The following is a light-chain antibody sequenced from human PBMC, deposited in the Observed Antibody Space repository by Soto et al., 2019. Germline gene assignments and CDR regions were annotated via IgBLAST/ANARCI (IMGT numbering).Light chain of an antibody. V-gene: IGLV2-8*01. J-gene: IGLJ2*01. Sequence: QSALTQPPSASGSPGQSVTISCTGTSRDVGGYNSVSWYQQHPGKAPKLMIYEVSKRPSGVPDRFSGSKSGNTASLTVSAFQAEDEADYYCSSYAGSDNLVFGGGTKLTVL. CDR1: SRDVGGYNS. CDR2: EVS. CDR3: SSYAGSDNLV.